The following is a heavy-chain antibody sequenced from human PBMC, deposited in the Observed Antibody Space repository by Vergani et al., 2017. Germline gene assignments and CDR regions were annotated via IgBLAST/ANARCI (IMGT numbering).Heavy chain of an antibody. Sequence: QVQLVESGGGVVQPERSLRLSCAASGFTFSSYGMHWVRQAPGKGLEWVAVISYDGSNKYYADSVKGRFTISRDNSKNTLYLQMNSLRAEDTAVYYCAKRGEGYCGGDCYSSWFDPWGQGTLVTVSS. CDR2: ISYDGSNK. CDR1: GFTFSSYG. J-gene: IGHJ5*02. CDR3: AKRGEGYCGGDCYSSWFDP. D-gene: IGHD2-21*01. V-gene: IGHV3-30*18.